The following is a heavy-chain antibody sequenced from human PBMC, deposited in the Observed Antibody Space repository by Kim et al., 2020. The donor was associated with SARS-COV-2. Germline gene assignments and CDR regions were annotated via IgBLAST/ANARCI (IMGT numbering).Heavy chain of an antibody. Sequence: GGSLRLSCAASGFTFNSYWMHWVRQAPGQGLVWVSRINTDGSSRTYADSVKGRFTISRDNAKNTLSLQMKNLRAEDMAVYYCTRAEQNGGSSSYWGQGTLGTVSS. CDR2: INTDGSSR. V-gene: IGHV3-74*01. J-gene: IGHJ4*02. CDR3: TRAEQNGGSSSY. CDR1: GFTFNSYW. D-gene: IGHD2-15*01.